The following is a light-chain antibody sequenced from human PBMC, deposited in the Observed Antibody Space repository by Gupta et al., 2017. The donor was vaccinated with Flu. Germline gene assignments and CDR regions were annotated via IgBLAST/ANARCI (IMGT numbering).Light chain of an antibody. Sequence: QSALTQPPSASASAGPSVTITCTGTSSDIGTYNRVSLYQQSPGTVPKLIIYEVTKRPSGVPDRFSAPKSGNTASLTLSGLQGEYEADYYCASCTGSYSSGFGPGAKVTGL. CDR1: SSDIGTYNR. CDR2: EVT. V-gene: IGLV2-18*02. J-gene: IGLJ1*01. CDR3: ASCTGSYSSG.